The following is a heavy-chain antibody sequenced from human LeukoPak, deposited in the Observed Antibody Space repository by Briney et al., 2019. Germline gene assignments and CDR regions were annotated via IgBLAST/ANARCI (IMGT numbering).Heavy chain of an antibody. Sequence: GGSLRLSCAASGFTFSSYWMTWVRQAPGKGLEGVANINQDGSEKYYVNSVKGRFTISRDNAKNSLYLQMNSLRAEDTAVYYCARGTAVALSPFDYWGQGTLVTVSS. CDR3: ARGTAVALSPFDY. CDR2: INQDGSEK. D-gene: IGHD5-18*01. V-gene: IGHV3-7*04. J-gene: IGHJ4*02. CDR1: GFTFSSYW.